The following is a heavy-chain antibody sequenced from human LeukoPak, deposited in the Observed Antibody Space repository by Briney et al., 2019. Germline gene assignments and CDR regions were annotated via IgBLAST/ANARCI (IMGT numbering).Heavy chain of an antibody. D-gene: IGHD4-17*01. CDR2: IYYSGST. V-gene: IGHV4-59*01. Sequence: QPSETLSLTCTVSGGSISSYYWGWIRQPPGKGLEWIGYIYYSGSTNYNPSLKSRVTISVDTSKNQFSLKLSSVTAADTAVYYCARYTTVTDWYFDLWGRGTLVTVSS. CDR1: GGSISSYY. CDR3: ARYTTVTDWYFDL. J-gene: IGHJ2*01.